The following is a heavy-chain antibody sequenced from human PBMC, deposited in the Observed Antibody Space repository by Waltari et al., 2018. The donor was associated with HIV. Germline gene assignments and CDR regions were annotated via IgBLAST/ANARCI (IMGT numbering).Heavy chain of an antibody. D-gene: IGHD1-26*01. CDR1: GFTFSSYS. CDR3: ARDPIFEWEPGPFDY. Sequence: EVQLVESGGGLVQPGGSLRLSCAASGFTFSSYSTNWVRQAPGKGLEWVSYISSSSSTIYYADSVKGRFTISRDNAKNSLYLQMNSLRAEDTAVYYCARDPIFEWEPGPFDYWGQGTLVTVSS. J-gene: IGHJ4*02. V-gene: IGHV3-48*01. CDR2: ISSSSSTI.